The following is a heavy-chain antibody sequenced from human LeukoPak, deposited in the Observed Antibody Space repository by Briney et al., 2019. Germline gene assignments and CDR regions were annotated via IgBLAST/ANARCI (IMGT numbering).Heavy chain of an antibody. D-gene: IGHD2-2*02. CDR3: ARGPNTARVY. V-gene: IGHV4-34*01. Sequence: SETLSLTCAVYGGSFSGYYWSWIRQPPGKGLEWIGEINHSGSTNYNPSLKSRVAISVDTSKNQFSLKLSSVTAADTAVYYCARGPNTARVYWGQGTLVTVSS. CDR2: INHSGST. CDR1: GGSFSGYY. J-gene: IGHJ4*02.